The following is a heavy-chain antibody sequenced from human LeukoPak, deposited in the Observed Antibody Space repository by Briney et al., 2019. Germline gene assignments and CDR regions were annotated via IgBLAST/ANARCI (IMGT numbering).Heavy chain of an antibody. J-gene: IGHJ4*02. Sequence: PSETLSLTCAVSGGSISSGGYSWSWIRQPPGKGLEWIGYIYHSGSTYYNPSLKSLVTISVDRSKNQFSLKLSSVTAADTAVYYCASYYGSGKVSGYFDYWGQGTLVTVSS. V-gene: IGHV4-30-2*01. D-gene: IGHD3-10*01. CDR2: IYHSGST. CDR1: GGSISSGGYS. CDR3: ASYYGSGKVSGYFDY.